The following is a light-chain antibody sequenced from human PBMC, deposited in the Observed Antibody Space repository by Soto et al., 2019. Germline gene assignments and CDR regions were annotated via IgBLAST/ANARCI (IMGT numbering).Light chain of an antibody. CDR3: QQYNNWPPTWT. CDR1: QSVSSN. CDR2: GAS. Sequence: VLTQSAATLSLSPGERATLSCKASQSVSSNLAWYQQKPGQAPRLLLHGASTRATGIPARFSGSGSGTEFTLTISSLQSEDFAVYYCQQYNNWPPTWTFGQGTKVDIK. J-gene: IGKJ1*01. V-gene: IGKV3-15*01.